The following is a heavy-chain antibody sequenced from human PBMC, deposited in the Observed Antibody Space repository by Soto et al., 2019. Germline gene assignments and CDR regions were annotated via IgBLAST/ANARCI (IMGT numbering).Heavy chain of an antibody. V-gene: IGHV4-34*01. CDR3: AREIPKSHYYDSSGYYDDY. CDR2: INHSGST. Sequence: TLSLTCTVSGGSFKSGSYSWSWIRQPPGKGLEWIGEINHSGSTNYNPSLKSRVTISVDTSKNQFSLKLSSVTAADTAVYYCAREIPKSHYYDSSGYYDDYWGQGTLVTVSS. CDR1: GGSFKSGSYS. D-gene: IGHD3-22*01. J-gene: IGHJ4*02.